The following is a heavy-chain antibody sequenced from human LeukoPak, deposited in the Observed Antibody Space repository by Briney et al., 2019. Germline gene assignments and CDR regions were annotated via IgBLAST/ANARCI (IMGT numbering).Heavy chain of an antibody. J-gene: IGHJ4*02. V-gene: IGHV3-33*06. CDR2: IWYDGSNK. Sequence: GGSLRLSCAASGFTFSSYGMHSVRQAPGKGLEWVAVIWYDGSNKYYADSVKGRFTISRDNSKNTLYLQMNSLRAEDTAVYYCAKSSVAGPPHFDYWGQGTLVTVSS. D-gene: IGHD6-19*01. CDR1: GFTFSSYG. CDR3: AKSSVAGPPHFDY.